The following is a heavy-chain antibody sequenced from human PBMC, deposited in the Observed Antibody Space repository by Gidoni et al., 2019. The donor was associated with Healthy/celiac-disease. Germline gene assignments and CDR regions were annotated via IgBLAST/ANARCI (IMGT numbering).Heavy chain of an antibody. CDR2: IIPIFGTA. CDR3: ARAGGYDSGVGDFDYYYGMDV. D-gene: IGHD5-12*01. J-gene: IGHJ6*02. CDR1: GGTFSSYA. V-gene: IGHV1-69*01. Sequence: QVQLVQSGAEVKKPGSSVKVSCKASGGTFSSYAIRWVRQAPGQGLEWMGGIIPIFGTANYAQKFQGRVTITADESTSTAYMELSSLRSEDTAVYYCARAGGYDSGVGDFDYYYGMDVWGQGTTVTVSS.